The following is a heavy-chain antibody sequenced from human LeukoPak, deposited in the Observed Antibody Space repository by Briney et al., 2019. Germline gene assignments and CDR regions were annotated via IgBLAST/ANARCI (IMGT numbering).Heavy chain of an antibody. Sequence: PSETLSLTCAVSGYSISSGYYWGWIRQPPGKGLEWIGSIYHSGSTYYNPSLKSRVTISVDTSKNQFSLKLSSVTAADTAVYYCARLGYSSSSGLFDYWGQGTLVTVSS. CDR2: IYHSGST. J-gene: IGHJ4*02. CDR3: ARLGYSSSSGLFDY. V-gene: IGHV4-38-2*01. CDR1: GYSISSGYY. D-gene: IGHD6-6*01.